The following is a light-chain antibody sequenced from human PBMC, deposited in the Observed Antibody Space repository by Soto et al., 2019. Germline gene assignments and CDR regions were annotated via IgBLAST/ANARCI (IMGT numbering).Light chain of an antibody. J-gene: IGKJ4*01. CDR2: DAY. CDR3: QQYHSFPLT. CDR1: HVISGW. Sequence: DIQMTQSPSTLSASVGDRVTITCRASHVISGWLAWYQQKPGKAPKVLIYDAYNLESGVPSRFSGSVSGTEFSLTISSLQPDDFATYYCQQYHSFPLTFGGGTKVDIK. V-gene: IGKV1-5*01.